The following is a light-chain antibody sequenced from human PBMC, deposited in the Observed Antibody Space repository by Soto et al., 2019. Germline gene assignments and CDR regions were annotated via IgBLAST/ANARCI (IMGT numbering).Light chain of an antibody. J-gene: IGLJ2*01. CDR2: GNS. V-gene: IGLV1-40*01. CDR3: QSYDSRLSGWGL. Sequence: SVLTQPPSVSGAPGQRVTITCTGSSSNIGARYDVHWYQQLPGTAPKLLIYGNSNRPSGVPDRFSGSKSGTSASLAITGLQADDEADYYCQSYDSRLSGWGLFGGGTKLTVL. CDR1: SSNIGARYD.